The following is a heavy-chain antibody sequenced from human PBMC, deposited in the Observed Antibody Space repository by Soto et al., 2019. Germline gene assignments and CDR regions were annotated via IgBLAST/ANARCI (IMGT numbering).Heavy chain of an antibody. J-gene: IGHJ6*02. CDR1: GYTFTSYD. CDR3: ARESNHYYYYGMDV. V-gene: IGHV1-8*01. CDR2: MNPNSGNT. Sequence: ASVKVSCKASGYTFTSYDINWVRQATGQGLEWMGWMNPNSGNTGYAQKFQGRVTMTRNTSISTAYMELSSLRSEDTAVYYCARESNHYYYYGMDVWGRGTTVTVSS.